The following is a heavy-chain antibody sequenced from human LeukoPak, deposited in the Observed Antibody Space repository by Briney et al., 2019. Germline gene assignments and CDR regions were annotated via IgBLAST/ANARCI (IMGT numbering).Heavy chain of an antibody. CDR1: GYTFNDYY. CDR2: ISAYNGNT. J-gene: IGHJ3*02. Sequence: GASVKVSCKASGYTFNDYYMHWVRQAPGQGLEWMGWISAYNGNTNCAQKLQGRVTMTTDTSTSTAYMELRSLRSDDTAVYYCASQGYDILTGYYPDNAFDIWGQGTMVTVSS. V-gene: IGHV1-18*04. CDR3: ASQGYDILTGYYPDNAFDI. D-gene: IGHD3-9*01.